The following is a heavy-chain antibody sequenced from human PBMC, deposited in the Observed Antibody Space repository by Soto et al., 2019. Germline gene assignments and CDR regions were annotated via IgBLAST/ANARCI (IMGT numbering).Heavy chain of an antibody. CDR3: ARDYCSSTSCYAGMIDP. D-gene: IGHD2-2*01. CDR1: GFPFSSYD. J-gene: IGHJ5*02. CDR2: IGAGGDT. V-gene: IGHV3-13*01. Sequence: PGGSLRLSCAASGFPFSSYDFHWVRQATGKGLEWVSAIGAGGDTYYLDSVRGQFTISRDNSKNTLYLQMNSLRAEDTAVYYCARDYCSSTSCYAGMIDPWGQGTLVTVSS.